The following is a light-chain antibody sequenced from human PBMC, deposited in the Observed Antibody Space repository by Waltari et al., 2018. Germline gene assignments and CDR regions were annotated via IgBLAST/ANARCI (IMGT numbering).Light chain of an antibody. J-gene: IGLJ2*01. CDR2: DVS. V-gene: IGLV2-23*02. CDR1: SSDVGGYNS. Sequence: QSALTQPASVSGSPGQSITISCTGTSSDVGGYNSVSCYQHHPGKAPKVIIYDVSQRPSGGPNRFSGSKSGNTASLTISGLQPEDEADYFCCSYACNYIHVLFGGGTKLTVL. CDR3: CSYACNYIHVL.